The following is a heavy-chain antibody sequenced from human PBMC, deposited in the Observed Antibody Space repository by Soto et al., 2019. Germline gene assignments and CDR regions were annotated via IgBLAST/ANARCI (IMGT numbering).Heavy chain of an antibody. CDR1: GYTFTSYY. J-gene: IGHJ6*02. Sequence: ASVKVSCKASGYTFTSYYMHWVRQAPGQGLEWMGIINPIVGIASYAQKFQGRVTITTDKSTSTAYMELSSLRSEDTAVYYCAKGSGWDLKSLGRYGLDVWGQGTTVTVSS. V-gene: IGHV1-46*01. D-gene: IGHD1-26*01. CDR2: INPIVGIA. CDR3: AKGSGWDLKSLGRYGLDV.